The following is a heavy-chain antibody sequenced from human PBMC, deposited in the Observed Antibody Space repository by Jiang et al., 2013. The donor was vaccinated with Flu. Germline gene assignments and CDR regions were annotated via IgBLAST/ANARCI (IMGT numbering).Heavy chain of an antibody. Sequence: QLLESGGGVVQPGRSLRLSCAASGFTLSIYAIHWVRQAPGKGLEWVADISYDGSTKSYADSVKGRFTISRDNSKNTLYLQMNSLRAEDTAVYYCARAPSGWGSFDYWGQGTLVTVSS. J-gene: IGHJ4*02. CDR1: GFTLSIYA. V-gene: IGHV3-30-3*01. CDR3: ARAPSGWGSFDY. CDR2: ISYDGSTK. D-gene: IGHD3-10*01.